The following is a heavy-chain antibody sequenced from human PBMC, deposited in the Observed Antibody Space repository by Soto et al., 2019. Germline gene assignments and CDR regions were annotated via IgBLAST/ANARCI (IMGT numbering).Heavy chain of an antibody. J-gene: IGHJ6*02. CDR1: GFTVSSNY. V-gene: IGHV3-53*01. CDR3: ARGHGSGTSCYSGWSMDV. D-gene: IGHD2-15*01. Sequence: EVELVESGGGLIQPGGSLRLSCAASGFTVSSNYMNWVRQGPGKGLEWVSVIYPGGSTFYADSEKGRFAISRDNSKNTRYLQMNGLRAEDTAVYYCARGHGSGTSCYSGWSMDVWGQGTAVTVSS. CDR2: IYPGGST.